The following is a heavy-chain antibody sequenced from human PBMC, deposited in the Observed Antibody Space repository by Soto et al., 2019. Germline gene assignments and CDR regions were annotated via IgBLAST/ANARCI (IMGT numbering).Heavy chain of an antibody. V-gene: IGHV3-30-3*01. CDR1: GFTFSSYA. D-gene: IGHD6-13*01. J-gene: IGHJ4*02. Sequence: QVQLVESGGGVVQPGRSLRLSCAASGFTFSSYAMHWVRQAPGKGLEWVAVISYDGSNKYYAESVKGRFTISRDNSKNTLYLQMNSLRAEDTAVYYCARGQHQEQQQSNYFAYWGQGTLVTVSS. CDR2: ISYDGSNK. CDR3: ARGQHQEQQQSNYFAY.